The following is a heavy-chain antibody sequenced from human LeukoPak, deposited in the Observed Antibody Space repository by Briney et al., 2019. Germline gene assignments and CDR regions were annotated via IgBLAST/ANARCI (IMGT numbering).Heavy chain of an antibody. J-gene: IGHJ4*02. V-gene: IGHV1-2*02. CDR3: ARDGGESSSWYYFDY. Sequence: ASVKVSCKASGYTFTGYYMHWVRQAPGQGLEWMGWINPNSGGTNYAQKFQGRVTMTRDTSISTAYMELSRLRSGDTAVYYCARDGGESSSWYYFDYWGQGTLVTVSS. CDR2: INPNSGGT. CDR1: GYTFTGYY. D-gene: IGHD6-13*01.